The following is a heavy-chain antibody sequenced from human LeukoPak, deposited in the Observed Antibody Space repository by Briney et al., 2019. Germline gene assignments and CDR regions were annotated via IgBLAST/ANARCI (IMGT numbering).Heavy chain of an antibody. D-gene: IGHD5-18*01. CDR1: GGSFSGYY. V-gene: IGHV4-34*01. J-gene: IGHJ4*02. CDR2: INHSGST. Sequence: PSETLSLTCAVYGGSFSGYYWSWIRQPPGKGLEWIGEINHSGSTNYNPSFKSRVTISVDTSKNQFSLKLSSVTAADTAVYYCARIRNLRGYSYGLGFDYWGQGTLVTVSS. CDR3: ARIRNLRGYSYGLGFDY.